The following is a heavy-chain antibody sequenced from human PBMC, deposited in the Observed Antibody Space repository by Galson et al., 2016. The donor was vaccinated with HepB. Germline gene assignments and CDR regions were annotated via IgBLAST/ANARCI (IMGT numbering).Heavy chain of an antibody. CDR1: GGSISSSYY. D-gene: IGHD1-20*01. CDR3: ARHNGNDDAFDI. CDR2: IYYSGTS. Sequence: SETLSLTCTVSGGSISSSYYWAWIRQPPGKGLEWIASIYYSGTSYYKPSLTSRVTISVDTSKSPFSLKVRSVTAADTAVYYCARHNGNDDAFDIWGQGTMLTVSS. J-gene: IGHJ3*02. V-gene: IGHV4-39*01.